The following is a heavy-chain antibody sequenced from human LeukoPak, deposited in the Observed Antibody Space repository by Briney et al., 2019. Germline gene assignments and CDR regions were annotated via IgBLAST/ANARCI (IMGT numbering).Heavy chain of an antibody. CDR1: GGTFSSYA. Sequence: ASVKVSCKASGGTFSSYAISWVRQAPGQGLEWMGGIIPIFGTANYAQKFQGRVTITADKSTSTAYMELSSLRSEDTAVYYCARSDILTGYYYYYMDVWGKGTTVTVSS. CDR3: ARSDILTGYYYYYMDV. V-gene: IGHV1-69*06. J-gene: IGHJ6*03. D-gene: IGHD3-9*01. CDR2: IIPIFGTA.